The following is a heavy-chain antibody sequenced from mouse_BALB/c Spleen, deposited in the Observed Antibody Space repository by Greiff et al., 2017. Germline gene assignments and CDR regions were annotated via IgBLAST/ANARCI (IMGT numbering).Heavy chain of an antibody. CDR1: GFTFSSYA. V-gene: IGHV5-6-5*01. Sequence: EVQLVESGGGLVKPGGSLKLSCAASGFTFSSYAMSWVCQTPEKRLEWVASISSGGSTYYPDSVKGRFTISRDNARNILYLQMSSLRSEDTAMYYCARRDGNYEAWFAYWGQGTLVTVSA. CDR2: ISSGGST. J-gene: IGHJ3*01. D-gene: IGHD2-1*01. CDR3: ARRDGNYEAWFAY.